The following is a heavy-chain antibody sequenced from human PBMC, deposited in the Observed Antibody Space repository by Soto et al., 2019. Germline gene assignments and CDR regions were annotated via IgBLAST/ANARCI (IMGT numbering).Heavy chain of an antibody. CDR1: GSSISSYY. D-gene: IGHD2-15*01. CDR2: IYYSGST. V-gene: IGHV4-39*01. J-gene: IGHJ4*02. CDR3: ASSYCSGGSCYSGPFDY. Sequence: SETLSLTCTVSGSSISSYYWGWIRQPPGKGLEWIGSIYYSGSTYYNPSLKSRVTISVDTSKNQLSLKLSSVTAADTAVYYCASSYCSGGSCYSGPFDYWGQGTLVTVSS.